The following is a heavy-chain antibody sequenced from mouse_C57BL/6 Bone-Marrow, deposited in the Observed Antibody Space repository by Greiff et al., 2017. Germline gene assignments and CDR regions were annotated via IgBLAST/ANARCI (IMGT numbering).Heavy chain of an antibody. CDR2: ISSGSSTI. CDR1: GFTFSDYG. Sequence: DVMLVESGGGLVKPGGSLKLSCAASGFTFSDYGMHWVRQAPEKGLEWVAYISSGSSTIYYADTVKGRFTISRDNAKNTLFLQMTSLRSEDTAMYYCAGGGSSPYYAMDYWGQGTSVTVSS. J-gene: IGHJ4*01. V-gene: IGHV5-17*01. D-gene: IGHD1-1*01. CDR3: AGGGSSPYYAMDY.